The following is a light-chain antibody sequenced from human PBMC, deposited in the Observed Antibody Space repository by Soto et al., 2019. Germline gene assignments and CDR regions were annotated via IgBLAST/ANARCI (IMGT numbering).Light chain of an antibody. CDR2: GNR. CDR1: SPNLGAGYD. CDR3: QAYDYSLTASV. J-gene: IGLJ3*02. Sequence: QSVLTQPPSVSGAPGQSVTISCTGNSPNLGAGYDVHWYQQLPGAVPKLVIFGNRNRPSGVPERFSGSKSGTSASLAITGLQAEDEADYYCQAYDYSLTASVFGGGTKLTVL. V-gene: IGLV1-40*01.